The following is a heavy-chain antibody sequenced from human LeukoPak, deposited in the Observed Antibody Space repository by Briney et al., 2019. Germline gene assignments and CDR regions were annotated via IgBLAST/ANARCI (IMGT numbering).Heavy chain of an antibody. Sequence: GGSLRLSCTAYGFTLGSHDMRWVRHIPGQGLEWVAAVSSGFHAFFAPSVQGRFTLSKEDPRNSLYLQMNTLRAGDTAVYYCVREARGYHYTYFDYWGQGTLVTVSS. V-gene: IGHV3-13*01. CDR1: GFTLGSHD. CDR3: VREARGYHYTYFDY. J-gene: IGHJ4*02. D-gene: IGHD5-18*01. CDR2: VSSGFHA.